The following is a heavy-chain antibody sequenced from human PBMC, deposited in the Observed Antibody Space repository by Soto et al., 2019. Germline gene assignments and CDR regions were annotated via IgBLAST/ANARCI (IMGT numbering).Heavy chain of an antibody. D-gene: IGHD3-16*01. CDR2: IYPGDSDT. Sequence: GESLKISCKGSGYSFTSYWIGWVRQMPGKGLEWMGIIYPGDSDTRYSPSFQGQVTISADKSISTAYLQWGSLKASDTAMYYCARLPSGGVLPNWFDPWGQGTLVTVSS. CDR3: ARLPSGGVLPNWFDP. CDR1: GYSFTSYW. V-gene: IGHV5-51*01. J-gene: IGHJ5*02.